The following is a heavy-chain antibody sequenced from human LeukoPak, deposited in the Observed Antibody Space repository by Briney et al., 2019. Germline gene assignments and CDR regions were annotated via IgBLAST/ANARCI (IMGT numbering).Heavy chain of an antibody. CDR1: GFTFSSHG. CDR3: AKAGAVVVVAAKYFDY. V-gene: IGHV3-23*01. Sequence: GGSLRLSCAASGFTFSSHGMNWVRQAPGKGLEWVSGIRPGGGITYYTDSVKGRFTISRDNSKNTQSLQMNSLRAEDTAVYYCAKAGAVVVVAAKYFDYWRQGTLVTVSS. CDR2: IRPGGGIT. J-gene: IGHJ4*02. D-gene: IGHD2-15*01.